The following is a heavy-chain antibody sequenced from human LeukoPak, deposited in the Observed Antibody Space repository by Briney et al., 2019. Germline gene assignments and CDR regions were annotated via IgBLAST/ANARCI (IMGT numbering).Heavy chain of an antibody. CDR2: ISKSSRYI. CDR3: ARDLGERDSPDY. CDR1: GFTFSDYS. V-gene: IGHV3-21*01. D-gene: IGHD3-10*01. J-gene: IGHJ4*02. Sequence: PGGSLRLSGAASGFTFSDYSPNWVRQAPGKGLEWVSSISKSSRYIYYADSMKGRFTISRDNAKNSLYPQMNSLRAEDTAVYYCARDLGERDSPDYWGQGTLVTVSS.